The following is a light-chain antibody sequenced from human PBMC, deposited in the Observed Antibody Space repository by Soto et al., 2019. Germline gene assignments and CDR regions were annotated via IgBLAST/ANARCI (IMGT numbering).Light chain of an antibody. CDR2: DAS. J-gene: IGKJ2*01. CDR3: QQRSTSYS. Sequence: EIVLTQSPATLSLSPGERATLSCRASQSVSSYLAWYQQKPGQAPRLLIYDASTRATGIPARFSGSGSGTDFTLTISSLEPEDFAVYYCQQRSTSYSFGQGTKLELK. V-gene: IGKV3-11*01. CDR1: QSVSSY.